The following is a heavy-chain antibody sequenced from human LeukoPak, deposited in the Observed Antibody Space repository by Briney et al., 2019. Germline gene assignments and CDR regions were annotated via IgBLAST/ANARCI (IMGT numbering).Heavy chain of an antibody. CDR3: AKDLLRAAAVPSDP. J-gene: IGHJ5*02. Sequence: SLRLSCAASAFTVSSYAMSWVRQVPGNLMGWVSAISGSGGSTYYADPVKGRFTISRDNSKNTLCLQMNSLRAEDTAVYYCAKDLLRAAAVPSDPWGQGTLVTVSS. V-gene: IGHV3-23*01. CDR1: AFTVSSYA. D-gene: IGHD6-13*01. CDR2: ISGSGGST.